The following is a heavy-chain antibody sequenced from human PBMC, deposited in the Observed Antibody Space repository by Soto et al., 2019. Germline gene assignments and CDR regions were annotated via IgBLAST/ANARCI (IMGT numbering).Heavy chain of an antibody. D-gene: IGHD3-9*01. CDR3: ASHGIGLRYFPFDY. CDR1: GYTFTGYY. V-gene: IGHV1-2*02. Sequence: GASVKVSCKASGYTFTGYYMHWVRQAPGQGLEWIGWINPNSGGTNYAQKFQGRVTMTRDTSISTAYMELSRLRSDDTAVYYCASHGIGLRYFPFDYWGQGTLVTVSS. CDR2: INPNSGGT. J-gene: IGHJ4*02.